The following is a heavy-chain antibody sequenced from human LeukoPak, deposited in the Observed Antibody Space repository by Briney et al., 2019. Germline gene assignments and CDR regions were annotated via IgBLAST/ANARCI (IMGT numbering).Heavy chain of an antibody. J-gene: IGHJ2*01. CDR2: IYYSGST. Sequence: SETLSLTCTVSGGSISSYYWSWIRQPPGKGLEWVGYIYYSGSTNYNPSLKSRVTISVDTSKNQFSLQLSSVTAADTAVYYCARDKVNWYFDLWGRGTLVTVSS. CDR3: ARDKVNWYFDL. CDR1: GGSISSYY. V-gene: IGHV4-59*01.